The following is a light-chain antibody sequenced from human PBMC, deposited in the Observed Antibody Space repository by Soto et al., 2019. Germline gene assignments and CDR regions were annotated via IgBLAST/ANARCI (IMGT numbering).Light chain of an antibody. CDR1: QRVSSMY. J-gene: IGKJ1*01. Sequence: EFVFTQAPATISLSPGETTTLCCRASQRVSSMYLAWYQQKPGQAPRLLIYGALNRATGIPDRFSGSGSGTDFTLTISRLVPEDFAVYFCQQYHSSVWTFGQGTKVDIK. CDR2: GAL. V-gene: IGKV3-20*01. CDR3: QQYHSSVWT.